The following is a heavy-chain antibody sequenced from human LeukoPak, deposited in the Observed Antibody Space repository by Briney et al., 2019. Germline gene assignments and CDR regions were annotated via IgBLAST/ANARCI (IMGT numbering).Heavy chain of an antibody. Sequence: PGGSLRLSCAASGFTFTNYAMHWVCQTPGKGLEWVALISSDGSKNIYADPVKGRFTVSRDNSKNTLYLQMNSLRAEDTAVYYCVKGLVQTTMSYSVDYWGQGALVTVSS. J-gene: IGHJ4*02. V-gene: IGHV3-30*18. CDR3: VKGLVQTTMSYSVDY. CDR1: GFTFTNYA. D-gene: IGHD1-1*01. CDR2: ISSDGSKN.